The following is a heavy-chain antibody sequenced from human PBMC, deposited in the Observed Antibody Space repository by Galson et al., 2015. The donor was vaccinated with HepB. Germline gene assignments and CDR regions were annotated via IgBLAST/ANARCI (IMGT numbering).Heavy chain of an antibody. CDR3: ARLGDLSGYSSL. CDR2: IRSKASGHAT. J-gene: IGHJ4*02. V-gene: IGHV3-73*01. CDR1: GFTFSGSA. D-gene: IGHD2-15*01. Sequence: SLRLSCAASGFTFSGSAIHWVRQASGKGLEWVGRIRSKASGHATAYDASLKGRFIISRDDSKNTAYLHMNSLKTEDTAVYYCARLGDLSGYSSLWGQGTLVTVSS.